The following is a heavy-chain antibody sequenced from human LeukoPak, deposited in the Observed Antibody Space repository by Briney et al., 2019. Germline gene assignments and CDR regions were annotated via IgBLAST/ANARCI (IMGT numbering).Heavy chain of an antibody. CDR1: GGSVSSGNYY. J-gene: IGHJ4*02. Sequence: PSETLSLTCSVSGGSVSSGNYYWSWIRQPPGKGLEWIGYIYYSGSTNYNPSLKSRVTISVDTSKNQFSLKLSSVTAADTAVYYCARDPSGYFNYWGQGTLATISS. CDR2: IYYSGST. D-gene: IGHD3-22*01. CDR3: ARDPSGYFNY. V-gene: IGHV4-61*01.